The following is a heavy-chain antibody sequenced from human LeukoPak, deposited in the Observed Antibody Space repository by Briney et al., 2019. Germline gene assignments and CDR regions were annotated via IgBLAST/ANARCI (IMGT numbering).Heavy chain of an antibody. D-gene: IGHD4-17*01. J-gene: IGHJ6*02. CDR2: ISYDGSNK. V-gene: IGHV3-30-3*01. Sequence: PGGSLRLSCAASGFTFSSYAMHWVRQAPGKGLEWVAVISYDGSNKYYADSVKGRFTISRDNAKNSLYLQMNSLRAEDTAVYYCARDHREDYGDYVRAYYYYGMDVWGQGTTVTVSS. CDR3: ARDHREDYGDYVRAYYYYGMDV. CDR1: GFTFSSYA.